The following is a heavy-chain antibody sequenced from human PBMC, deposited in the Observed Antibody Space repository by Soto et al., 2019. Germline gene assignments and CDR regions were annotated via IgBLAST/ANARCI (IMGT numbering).Heavy chain of an antibody. Sequence: SETLSLTCTVSGGSISSYYWSWIRQPPGKGLEWIGYIYYSGSTNYNPSLKSRVTISVDTSKNQFSLKLSSVTAADTAVYYCARIYYYDILTGYNWFDPWGQGTLVTVS. CDR2: IYYSGST. CDR1: GGSISSYY. V-gene: IGHV4-59*01. CDR3: ARIYYYDILTGYNWFDP. D-gene: IGHD3-9*01. J-gene: IGHJ5*02.